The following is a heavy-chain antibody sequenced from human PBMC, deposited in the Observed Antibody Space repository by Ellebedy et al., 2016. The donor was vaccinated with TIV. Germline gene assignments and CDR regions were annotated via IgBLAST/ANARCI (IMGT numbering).Heavy chain of an antibody. D-gene: IGHD5-24*01. CDR3: AKDRYTDRGRYFDY. Sequence: GGSLRLXXAGSGFSFSSYAMTWVRQAPGKGLDWVSAVSANGGSTYYADSVKGRFTISRDNSKNTLYLQMNSLRAEDTAVYYCAKDRYTDRGRYFDYWGQGTLVTVSS. J-gene: IGHJ4*02. V-gene: IGHV3-23*01. CDR2: VSANGGST. CDR1: GFSFSSYA.